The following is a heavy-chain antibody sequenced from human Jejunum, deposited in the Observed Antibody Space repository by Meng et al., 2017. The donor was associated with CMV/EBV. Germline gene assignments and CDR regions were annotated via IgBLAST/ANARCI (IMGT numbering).Heavy chain of an antibody. V-gene: IGHV3-7*01. Sequence: SWSAAGVTFSTYWMARVRPATGKGLEWVACINEHGSEKYYLDSVKGRFTVSRNNAKNSLHLQMDSLRGDDTAVYYCEGQRGSSPFGFWGQGTLVTVSS. J-gene: IGHJ4*02. CDR2: INEHGSEK. CDR3: EGQRGSSPFGF. CDR1: GVTFSTYW. D-gene: IGHD3-16*01.